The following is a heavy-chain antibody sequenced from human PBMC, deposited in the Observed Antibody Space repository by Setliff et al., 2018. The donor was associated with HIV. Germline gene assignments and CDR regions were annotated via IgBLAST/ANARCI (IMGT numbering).Heavy chain of an antibody. Sequence: SGPTLVNPTQTLTLTCSFSGFSLTTSGMCVTWIRQPPGKALEWLARIDWDDDKFYSTSLKTRLTISKDTSKNQVVLTMAHMDPVYTATYYCARIGGDSSGWYPSFFFDYWGQGTLVTVSS. V-gene: IGHV2-70*17. CDR2: IDWDDDK. CDR3: ARIGGDSSGWYPSFFFDY. CDR1: GFSLTTSGMC. J-gene: IGHJ4*02. D-gene: IGHD6-19*01.